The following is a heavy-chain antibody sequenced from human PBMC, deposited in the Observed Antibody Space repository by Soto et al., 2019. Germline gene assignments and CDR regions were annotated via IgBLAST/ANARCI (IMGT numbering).Heavy chain of an antibody. J-gene: IGHJ5*02. CDR3: ARGRGYSYGLDP. V-gene: IGHV4-30-4*01. CDR1: GDYISSANNY. CDR2: ISYSGTT. D-gene: IGHD5-12*01. Sequence: QVQLQESGPGLVKPSQTLSLTCTVSGDYISSANNYWSWIRQPPGEGLEWIGFISYSGTTSYSPSLKSRLAISLDTSKNQFSLSLTSVTAADTAVYYCARGRGYSYGLDPWGLGTLVTVSS.